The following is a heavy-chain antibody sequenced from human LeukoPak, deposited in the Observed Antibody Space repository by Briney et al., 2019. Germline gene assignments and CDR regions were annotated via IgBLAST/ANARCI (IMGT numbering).Heavy chain of an antibody. CDR1: GFIFRNYW. V-gene: IGHV3-21*01. CDR2: ITSSSDYI. D-gene: IGHD5-18*01. Sequence: GSLRLSCAASGFIFRNYWMHLVRQAPGKGLEWVSSITSSSDYIYYSDSVKGRFTISRDNAENSLHLQMDSLRAEDTAVYYCAREFKSGYGMWAWGQGALVTVSS. J-gene: IGHJ5*02. CDR3: AREFKSGYGMWA.